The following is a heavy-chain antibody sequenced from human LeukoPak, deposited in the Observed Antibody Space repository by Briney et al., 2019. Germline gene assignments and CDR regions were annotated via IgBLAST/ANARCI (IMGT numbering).Heavy chain of an antibody. CDR1: GGSISSGGYY. CDR3: ARDRFVVVPAAMWWFDP. J-gene: IGHJ5*02. CDR2: IYYSGST. V-gene: IGHV4-31*03. D-gene: IGHD2-2*01. Sequence: QASQTLSLTCTVSGGSISSGGYYWSWIRQHPRKGLEWIGYIYYSGSTYYNPSLKSRVTISVDTSKNQFSLKLSSVTAADTAVYYCARDRFVVVPAAMWWFDPWGQGTLVTVSS.